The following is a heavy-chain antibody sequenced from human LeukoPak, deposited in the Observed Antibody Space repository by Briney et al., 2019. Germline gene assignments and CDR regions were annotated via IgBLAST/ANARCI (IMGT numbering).Heavy chain of an antibody. CDR3: AKVRLPAASRLDFDY. CDR2: IIGNGGST. Sequence: HSGGSLRLSCAASGFTFSSFAMSWVRQAPGKGLEWVSTIIGNGGSTNYADSVKGRFTISRDNSKNTVYLQLNSLRDEDTAEYFCAKVRLPAASRLDFDYWGQGTLVTVSS. D-gene: IGHD2-2*01. V-gene: IGHV3-23*01. J-gene: IGHJ4*02. CDR1: GFTFSSFA.